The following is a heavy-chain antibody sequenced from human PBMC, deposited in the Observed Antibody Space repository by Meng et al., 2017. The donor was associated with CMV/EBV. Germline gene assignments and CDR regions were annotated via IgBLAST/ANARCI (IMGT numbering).Heavy chain of an antibody. J-gene: IGHJ6*02. V-gene: IGHV3-21*04. CDR3: ARDQVQAKVVPASDYYGMDV. D-gene: IGHD2-2*01. CDR1: GFTFSSYS. Sequence: GESLKISCAASGFTFSSYSMNWVRQAPGKGLEWVSSISSSSSYIYYADSVKGRFTISRDNAKNSLYLQMNSLRAEDTAVYYCARDQVQAKVVPASDYYGMDVWGQGTTVTVSS. CDR2: ISSSSSYI.